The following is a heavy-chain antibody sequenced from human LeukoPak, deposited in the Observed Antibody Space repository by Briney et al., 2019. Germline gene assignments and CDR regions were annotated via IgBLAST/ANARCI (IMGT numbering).Heavy chain of an antibody. V-gene: IGHV4-38-2*01. CDR3: ARGQWLVRVYFDY. D-gene: IGHD6-19*01. CDR2: IYHSGNT. J-gene: IGHJ4*02. Sequence: SETLPLTCAVSGYSISSGYYWGWIRQPPGKGLEWIGSIYHSGNTYYNPSLKSRVTISVDTSKNQFSLKLSSVTAADTAVYYCARGQWLVRVYFDYWGQGTLVTVSS. CDR1: GYSISSGYY.